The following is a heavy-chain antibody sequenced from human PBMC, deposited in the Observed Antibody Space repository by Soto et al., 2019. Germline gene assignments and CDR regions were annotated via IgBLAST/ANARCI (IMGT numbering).Heavy chain of an antibody. Sequence: SDTLSLTCAVYGGSFSVYYWSWIRRPPGKGLEWIGEINHSGSTNYNPSLKSRVTISVDTSKNQFSLKLSSVTAADTAVYYCSRRYSFGSGKYGVDVWGQGTMVT. CDR1: GGSFSVYY. CDR2: INHSGST. CDR3: SRRYSFGSGKYGVDV. D-gene: IGHD3-10*01. J-gene: IGHJ6*02. V-gene: IGHV4-34*01.